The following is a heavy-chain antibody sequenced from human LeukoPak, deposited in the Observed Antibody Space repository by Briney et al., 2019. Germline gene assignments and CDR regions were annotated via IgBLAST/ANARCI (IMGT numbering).Heavy chain of an antibody. CDR1: GASISIGDYY. CDR3: ARDYGGNYPGAFDI. Sequence: SETLSLTCTVSGASISIGDYYWSWIRQPPGKGLEWIGYIYYSGSTYYNPSLKSRVTISVDTSKNQFSLKLSSVTAADTAVYYCARDYGGNYPGAFDIWGQGTMVTVSS. J-gene: IGHJ3*02. CDR2: IYYSGST. V-gene: IGHV4-30-4*08. D-gene: IGHD4-23*01.